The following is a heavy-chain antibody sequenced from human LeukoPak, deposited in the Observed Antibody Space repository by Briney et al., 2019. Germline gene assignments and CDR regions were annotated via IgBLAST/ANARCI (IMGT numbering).Heavy chain of an antibody. CDR2: MSPNSGNT. J-gene: IGHJ4*02. CDR1: GYTFTSYD. Sequence: ASVKVSCKASGYTFTSYDINWMRQVTGQGLEWMGWMSPNSGNTGYAQKFQGRVTMTRDTSISTAYMELSSLRSEDTAVYYCARWTSTGSYSGFDHWGQGTLVTVSS. CDR3: ARWTSTGSYSGFDH. D-gene: IGHD1-26*01. V-gene: IGHV1-8*01.